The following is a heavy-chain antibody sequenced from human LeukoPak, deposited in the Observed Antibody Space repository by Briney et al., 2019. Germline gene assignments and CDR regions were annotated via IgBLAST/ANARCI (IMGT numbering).Heavy chain of an antibody. CDR3: ARGDSYVWGSYRYGATYYFDY. J-gene: IGHJ4*02. V-gene: IGHV3-7*01. CDR1: GFTFSSYW. CDR2: IKQDGSEK. Sequence: GGSLRLSCAASGFTFSSYWMNWVRQAPGKGLEWVANIKQDGSEKYYVDSVKGRFTISRDNAKNSLYLQMNSLRAEDTAVYYCARGDSYVWGSYRYGATYYFDYWGQGTLVTVSS. D-gene: IGHD3-16*02.